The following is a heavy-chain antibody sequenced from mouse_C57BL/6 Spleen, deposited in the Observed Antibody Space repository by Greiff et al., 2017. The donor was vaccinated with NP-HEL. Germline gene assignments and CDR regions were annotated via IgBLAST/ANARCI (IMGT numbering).Heavy chain of an antibody. Sequence: LVESGPELVKPGASVKLSCKASGYTFTSYDINWVKQRPGQGLEWIGWIYPRDGSTKYNEKFKGKATLTVDTSSSTAYMELHSLTSEDSAVYFCARRTTGRYYAMDYWGQGTSVTVSS. CDR2: IYPRDGST. J-gene: IGHJ4*01. D-gene: IGHD2-12*01. V-gene: IGHV1-85*01. CDR3: ARRTTGRYYAMDY. CDR1: GYTFTSYD.